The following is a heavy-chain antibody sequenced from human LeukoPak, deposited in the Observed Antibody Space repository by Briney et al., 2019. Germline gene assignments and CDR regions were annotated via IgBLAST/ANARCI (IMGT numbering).Heavy chain of an antibody. CDR3: ARGDEFGEGAFDI. J-gene: IGHJ3*02. D-gene: IGHD3-16*01. Sequence: SETLSLTCTVSGGSISSYYWSWIRQPPGKGLEWIGYIYYSGSTNYNPSLKSRVTISVDTSKNQLSLKLSSVTAADTAVYYCARGDEFGEGAFDIWGQGTMVTVSS. CDR1: GGSISSYY. CDR2: IYYSGST. V-gene: IGHV4-59*01.